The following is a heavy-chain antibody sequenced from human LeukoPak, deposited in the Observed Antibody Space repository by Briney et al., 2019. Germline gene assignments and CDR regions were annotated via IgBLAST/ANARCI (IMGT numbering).Heavy chain of an antibody. V-gene: IGHV1-3*01. CDR1: GYTFTSYG. J-gene: IGHJ4*02. D-gene: IGHD6-13*01. CDR2: INAGNGNT. Sequence: ASVKVSCTASGYTFTSYGISWVRQAPGQGLEWMGWINAGNGNTKYSQKFQGRVTITRDTSASTAYMELSSLRSEDTAVYYCAREAVGSSSWYDYWGQGTLVTVSS. CDR3: AREAVGSSSWYDY.